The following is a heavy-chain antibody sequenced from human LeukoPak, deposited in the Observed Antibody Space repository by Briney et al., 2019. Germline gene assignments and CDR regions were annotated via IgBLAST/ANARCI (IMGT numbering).Heavy chain of an antibody. Sequence: SVKVSCKASGGTFSSYTISWVRQAPGEGLEWMGGIIPIFGTANYAQKFQGRVTITADESTSTAYMELSSLRSEDTAVYYCAALVVKMGDAFDIWGQGTMVTVSS. CDR1: GGTFSSYT. CDR3: AALVVKMGDAFDI. J-gene: IGHJ3*02. CDR2: IIPIFGTA. D-gene: IGHD2-21*01. V-gene: IGHV1-69*13.